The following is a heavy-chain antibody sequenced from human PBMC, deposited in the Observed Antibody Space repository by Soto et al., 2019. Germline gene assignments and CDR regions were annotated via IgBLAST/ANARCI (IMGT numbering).Heavy chain of an antibody. V-gene: IGHV3-9*01. Sequence: GGSLRLSCAASGFTFDDYAMHWVRQAPGKGLEWVSGISWNSGSIGYADSVKGRFTISRDNAKKSLYLQMNSLRAEDTALYYCAKGASSMWFLSLIAPRGQGTLVIVSS. J-gene: IGHJ5*02. D-gene: IGHD6-13*01. CDR2: ISWNSGSI. CDR3: AKGASSMWFLSLIAP. CDR1: GFTFDDYA.